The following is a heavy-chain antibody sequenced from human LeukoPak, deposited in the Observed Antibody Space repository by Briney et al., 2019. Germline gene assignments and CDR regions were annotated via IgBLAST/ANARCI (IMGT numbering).Heavy chain of an antibody. CDR1: GFTFGQYW. V-gene: IGHV3-74*01. J-gene: IGHJ5*02. D-gene: IGHD1-1*01. Sequence: PGGSLRLSCVASGFTFGQYWMHWVRQVPGKGLVWVSRIHRSKRATGYADFVRGRFTISRDNGRNTLYLQMDSLRAEDTAVYYCARGSQNWNDDRPSDLWGQGTLVTVSS. CDR3: ARGSQNWNDDRPSDL. CDR2: IHRSKRAT.